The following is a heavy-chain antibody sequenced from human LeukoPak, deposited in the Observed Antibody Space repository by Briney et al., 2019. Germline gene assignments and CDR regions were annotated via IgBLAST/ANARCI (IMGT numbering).Heavy chain of an antibody. J-gene: IGHJ4*02. D-gene: IGHD6-13*01. CDR3: AVLDIAAAGAFFDY. V-gene: IGHV1-18*01. CDR2: ISAYNGNT. Sequence: ASVKVSCKASGYTFTSYGISWVRQAPGQGLEWMGWISAYNGNTNYAQKLQGRVTMTTDTSTSTAYMELRSLRSDDTAVYYCAVLDIAAAGAFFDYWGQGTLVTVSS. CDR1: GYTFTSYG.